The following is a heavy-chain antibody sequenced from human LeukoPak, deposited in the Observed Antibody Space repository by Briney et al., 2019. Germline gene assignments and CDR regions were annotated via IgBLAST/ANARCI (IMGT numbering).Heavy chain of an antibody. J-gene: IGHJ4*02. Sequence: SETLSLTCTVSGDSISSYSWSWIRQPPGMGLEWIGYIYYSGSTNYNPSLKSRVTISVDTSKNQFSLKLSSVTTADTAVYYCARRYCSGGSCYPDYWGQGTLVTVSS. CDR1: GDSISSYS. D-gene: IGHD2-15*01. V-gene: IGHV4-59*08. CDR3: ARRYCSGGSCYPDY. CDR2: IYYSGST.